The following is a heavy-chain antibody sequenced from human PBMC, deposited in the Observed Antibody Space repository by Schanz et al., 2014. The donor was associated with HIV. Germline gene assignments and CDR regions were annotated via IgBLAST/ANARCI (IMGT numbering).Heavy chain of an antibody. CDR1: GFTFSSYG. J-gene: IGHJ4*02. Sequence: QVQLVESGGGVVQPGRSLRLSCAASGFTFSSYGMHWVRQAPGKGLEWVALIWYDGSNRYYADSVEGRFTISRDNSKNTLYLQMNSLRAEDTAVYYCARFYYDTSGYPLDFWGQGTLVTVSS. CDR3: ARFYYDTSGYPLDF. V-gene: IGHV3-33*01. D-gene: IGHD3-22*01. CDR2: IWYDGSNR.